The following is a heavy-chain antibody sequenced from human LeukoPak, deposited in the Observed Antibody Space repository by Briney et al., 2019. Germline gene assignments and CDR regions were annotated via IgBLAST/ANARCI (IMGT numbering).Heavy chain of an antibody. CDR1: GLTFSGYA. CDR2: ILYDGSNK. J-gene: IGHJ4*02. D-gene: IGHD5-18*01. CDR3: ARDRAMDNF. Sequence: GGPLRLPCAASGLTFSGYAMHWARQAPGKGLEGVAVILYDGSNKYYAHSVKGRFTISRDNAKNSLSLQMNSLRAEDTAVYYCARDRAMDNFWGQGTLVAVSS. V-gene: IGHV3-30-3*01.